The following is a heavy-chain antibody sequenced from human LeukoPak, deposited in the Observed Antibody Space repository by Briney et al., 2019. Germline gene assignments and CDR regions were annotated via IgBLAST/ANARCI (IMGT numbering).Heavy chain of an antibody. CDR3: ARDGGI. CDR1: GFTFSDHS. Sequence: GGSLRLSCAASGFTFSDHSMNWVRQAPGKGLEWVSYIRYSGTTIYCADSVKGRFTISRDNAKDSVDLQMNSLRPEDTAVYYCARDGGIWGQGTMVTVSS. J-gene: IGHJ3*02. V-gene: IGHV3-48*01. CDR2: IRYSGTTI.